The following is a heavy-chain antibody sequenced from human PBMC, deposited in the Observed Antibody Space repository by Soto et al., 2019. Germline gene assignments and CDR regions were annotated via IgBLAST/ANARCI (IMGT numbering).Heavy chain of an antibody. CDR1: GGTFSSYA. Sequence: QVHLVQSGAVVKKPGSSVKVSCKASGGTFSSYAISWVRQAPGQGLEWMGGIIPIFGTANYAQKFQGRVTIIADEYTSTAYMELRSRRSEDRSVYYCARDLGRITIFGVVILESYYYYGMDVWGQGTTVTVSS. J-gene: IGHJ6*02. CDR2: IIPIFGTA. D-gene: IGHD3-3*01. V-gene: IGHV1-69*01. CDR3: ARDLGRITIFGVVILESYYYYGMDV.